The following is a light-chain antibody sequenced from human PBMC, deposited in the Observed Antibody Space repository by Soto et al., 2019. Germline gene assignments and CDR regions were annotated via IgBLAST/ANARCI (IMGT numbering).Light chain of an antibody. J-gene: IGLJ1*01. CDR3: SSYADSDTNV. CDR2: EGN. V-gene: IGLV2-14*03. Sequence: QSALTQPASVSGSPGQSITISCGGTSSDVGAYIFVSWYQQYPGKAPKLIIYEGNNRPSGVSGRFSGSKSDTTAYLTISGHQAEDEADYYCSSYADSDTNVCGTGTKLTVL. CDR1: SSDVGAYIF.